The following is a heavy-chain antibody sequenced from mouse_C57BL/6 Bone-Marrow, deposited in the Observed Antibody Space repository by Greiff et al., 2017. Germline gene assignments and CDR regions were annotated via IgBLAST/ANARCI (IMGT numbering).Heavy chain of an antibody. D-gene: IGHD3-1*01. CDR3: ARHRGDY. J-gene: IGHJ2*01. CDR2: ISSGGSYT. CDR1: GFTFSSYG. V-gene: IGHV5-6*01. Sequence: EVQLQESGGDLVKPGGSLKLSCAASGFTFSSYGMSWVRQTPDKRLEWVATISSGGSYTYYTDSVKGRFTISRDNAKNTLYLQMSSLKSEDTAMYYCARHRGDYWGQGTTLTVSS.